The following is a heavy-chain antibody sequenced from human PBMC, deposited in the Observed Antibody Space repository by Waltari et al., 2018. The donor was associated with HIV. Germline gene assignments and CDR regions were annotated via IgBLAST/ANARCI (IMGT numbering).Heavy chain of an antibody. Sequence: QVQLVQSGAEVKKPGASVKVSCKASGYTFTSYYMHWVRQAPGQGLEWMGIINPSGGSTSYAQKFQGRVTMTRDTSTSTVYMELSSLRSEDTAVYYCARGAGEYSSYIYEPNNWFDPWGQGTLVTVSS. V-gene: IGHV1-46*01. CDR3: ARGAGEYSSYIYEPNNWFDP. CDR2: INPSGGST. J-gene: IGHJ5*02. CDR1: GYTFTSYY. D-gene: IGHD3-16*01.